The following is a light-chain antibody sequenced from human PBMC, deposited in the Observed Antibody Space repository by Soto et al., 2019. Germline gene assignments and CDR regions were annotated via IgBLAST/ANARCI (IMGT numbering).Light chain of an antibody. Sequence: ESVLTQSPGTLSLSPGERATLSCRASQSVSRSYLAWYQQKLGQPPRLLIYGASNRATGIPDRFSGSGSGTDFTLTIGRLEPEDFAVYYCQQYATSPPTFGGGTKVEIK. CDR3: QQYATSPPT. CDR1: QSVSRSY. CDR2: GAS. V-gene: IGKV3-20*01. J-gene: IGKJ4*01.